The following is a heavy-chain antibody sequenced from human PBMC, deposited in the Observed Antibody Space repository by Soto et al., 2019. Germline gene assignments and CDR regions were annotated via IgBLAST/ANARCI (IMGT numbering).Heavy chain of an antibody. CDR3: ARDGHSSGWYYFDY. D-gene: IGHD6-19*01. CDR1: GFTFSSYA. J-gene: IGHJ4*02. V-gene: IGHV3-30-3*01. Sequence: ESGGGVVQPGRSLRLSCAASGFTFSSYAMHWVRQAPGKGLEWVAVISYDGSNKYYADSVKGRFTISRDNSKNTLYLQMNSLRAEDTAVYYCARDGHSSGWYYFDYWGQGTLVTVSS. CDR2: ISYDGSNK.